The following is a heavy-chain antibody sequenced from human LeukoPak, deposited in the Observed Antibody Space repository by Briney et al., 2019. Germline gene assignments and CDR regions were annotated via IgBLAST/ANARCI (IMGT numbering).Heavy chain of an antibody. J-gene: IGHJ4*02. D-gene: IGHD6-13*01. CDR1: GFTFSSYS. Sequence: GGSLRLSCVVSGFTFSSYSMNWVRQTPGKGLEWVSSISSSSSDIDYADSVKGRFTISRDNTKNSLYLQMKSPRAEDTAVYYCARDRESSSWFDYWGQGTLVTVSS. V-gene: IGHV3-21*01. CDR2: ISSSSSDI. CDR3: ARDRESSSWFDY.